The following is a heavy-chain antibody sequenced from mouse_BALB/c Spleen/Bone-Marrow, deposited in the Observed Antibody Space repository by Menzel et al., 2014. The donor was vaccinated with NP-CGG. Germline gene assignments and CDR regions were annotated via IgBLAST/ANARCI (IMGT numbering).Heavy chain of an antibody. J-gene: IGHJ2*01. Sequence: QVQLQQSGAELVKPGASVKLSYKASGYTFTDYIIHWIKQRSGQGLEWIGWFYPGSGNIKYNEKFKDKATLTADKSSSTVYMELSRLTSEDSAVYFCTRHFYGSSYFDYWGQGTTLTVSS. V-gene: IGHV1-62-2*01. CDR1: GYTFTDYI. D-gene: IGHD1-1*01. CDR3: TRHFYGSSYFDY. CDR2: FYPGSGNI.